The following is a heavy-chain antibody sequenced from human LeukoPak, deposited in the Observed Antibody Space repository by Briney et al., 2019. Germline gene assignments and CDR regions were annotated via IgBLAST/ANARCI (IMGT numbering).Heavy chain of an antibody. V-gene: IGHV4-34*01. J-gene: IGHJ4*02. CDR3: ARRAYYYDSSGYGTLIDY. Sequence: PSETLSLTCAVYGGSFSGYYWSWIRQPPGKGLEWIGEINHSGSTNYNPSPKSRVTISVDTSKNQFSLNLSSVTAADTAVYYCARRAYYYDSSGYGTLIDYWGQGTLVTVSS. D-gene: IGHD3-22*01. CDR2: INHSGST. CDR1: GGSFSGYY.